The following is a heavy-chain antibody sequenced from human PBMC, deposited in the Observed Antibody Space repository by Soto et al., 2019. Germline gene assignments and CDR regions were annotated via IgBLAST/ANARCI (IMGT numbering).Heavy chain of an antibody. D-gene: IGHD1-26*01. CDR2: IYPGDSDT. J-gene: IGHJ4*02. CDR3: VYPYSRGFSVQNCIVH. V-gene: IGHV5-51*01. Sequence: PGESLKISCKGSGYSFTSYWIGWVRQMPGKGLEWMGIIYPGDSDTRYSPSFQGQVTISADKSISTAYLQWSSLKASDTTMYYCVYPYSRGFSVQNCIVHWGQGTLVTVSS. CDR1: GYSFTSYW.